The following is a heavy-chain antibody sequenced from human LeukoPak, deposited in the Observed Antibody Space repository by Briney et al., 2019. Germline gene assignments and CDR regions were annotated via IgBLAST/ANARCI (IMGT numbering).Heavy chain of an antibody. CDR2: ISDDGINK. V-gene: IGHV3-30-3*01. CDR3: ARDYGGNSDFDY. Sequence: PGGSLRLSCAASGFTFSSYSMHWVRQAPGKGLEWVAVISDDGINKYYADSVKGRFTISRDNSGNTLYLQMNSLRAEDTAVYYCARDYGGNSDFDYWGQGTPVTVSS. D-gene: IGHD4-23*01. CDR1: GFTFSSYS. J-gene: IGHJ4*02.